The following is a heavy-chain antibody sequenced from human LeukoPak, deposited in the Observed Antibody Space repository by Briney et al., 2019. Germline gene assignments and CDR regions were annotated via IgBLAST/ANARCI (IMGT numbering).Heavy chain of an antibody. D-gene: IGHD3-9*01. V-gene: IGHV4-34*01. CDR2: IYYSGST. CDR1: GGSFSGYY. CDR3: ARGADYDILTGSPRGGMYDWFVL. J-gene: IGHJ5*02. Sequence: SETLSLTCSVYGGSFSGYYWSWIRQPPGKGLEWIGEIYYSGSTNYNPSLKSRVTISVDTSKNQFSLKLSSVTATDTAVYYCARGADYDILTGSPRGGMYDWFVLWGQGTLVTVSS.